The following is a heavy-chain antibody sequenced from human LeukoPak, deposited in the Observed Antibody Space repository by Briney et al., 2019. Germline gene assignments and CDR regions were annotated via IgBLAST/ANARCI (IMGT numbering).Heavy chain of an antibody. V-gene: IGHV4-34*01. CDR3: AVRDGHSTSSGDT. D-gene: IGHD6-6*01. CDR2: INQSGRT. CDR1: GGSFRNYY. Sequence: SEALSLTCGFYGGSFRNYYWSCIRQSPGKGLEWIGEINQSGRTNYNPSLKTRLTISVDTAKNLFSLNLTSMTAADTATYYCAVRDGHSTSSGDTWGQGTLVTVSS. J-gene: IGHJ5*02.